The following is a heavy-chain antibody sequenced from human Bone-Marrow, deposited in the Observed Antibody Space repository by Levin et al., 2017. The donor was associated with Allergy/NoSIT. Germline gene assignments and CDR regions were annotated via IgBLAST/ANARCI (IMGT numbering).Heavy chain of an antibody. CDR1: GDSVSSVLAT. D-gene: IGHD3-9*01. CDR3: ARERDWAGIDS. Sequence: SETLSLTCAISGDSVSSVLATWNWIRQSPSRGLEWLGRTFYRSTWSTDYAESVKSRIIVSPDTSKNHFSLELKSVTPEDTAVYYCARERDWAGIDSWGQGTLVTVSS. CDR2: TFYRSTWST. V-gene: IGHV6-1*01. J-gene: IGHJ4*02.